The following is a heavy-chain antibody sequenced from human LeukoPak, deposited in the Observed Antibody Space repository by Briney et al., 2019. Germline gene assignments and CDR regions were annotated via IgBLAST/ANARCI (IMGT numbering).Heavy chain of an antibody. CDR3: ARAREQQQLVTWFDP. CDR1: GYTFTGYY. V-gene: IGHV1-2*02. Sequence: PSASVKVSCKASGYTFTGYYMHWVRQAPGQGLEWMGWINPNSGDTNYAQKFQGRVTMTRDTSISTAYMELSRLRSDDTAVYYCARAREQQQLVTWFDPWGQGTLVTVSS. CDR2: INPNSGDT. D-gene: IGHD6-13*01. J-gene: IGHJ5*02.